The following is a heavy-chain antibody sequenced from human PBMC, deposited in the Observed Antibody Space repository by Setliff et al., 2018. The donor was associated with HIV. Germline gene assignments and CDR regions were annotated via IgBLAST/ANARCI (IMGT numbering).Heavy chain of an antibody. CDR1: GDSISTDY. Sequence: SETLSLTCTVSGDSISTDYWTWIRQPPGKGLEWIGDIDSNGRPNYNTSLNSRLTVSADPSKNQISMKLSSVTAADTAIYYCARLCSNGVCRPVGDHVFDVWGQGTMVTVSS. CDR3: ARLCSNGVCRPVGDHVFDV. V-gene: IGHV4-4*09. J-gene: IGHJ3*01. D-gene: IGHD2-8*01. CDR2: IDSNGRP.